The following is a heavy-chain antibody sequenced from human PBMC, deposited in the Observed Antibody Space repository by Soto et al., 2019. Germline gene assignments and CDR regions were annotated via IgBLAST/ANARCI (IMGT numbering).Heavy chain of an antibody. CDR3: ARLSSRWLFDY. CDR2: IIPILGIA. CDR1: GGTFSSYT. V-gene: IGHV1-69*02. J-gene: IGHJ4*02. D-gene: IGHD6-13*01. Sequence: QVQLVQSGAEVKKPGSSVKVSCKASGGTFSSYTISWVRQAPGQGLEWMGRIIPILGIANYAQKCQGRVTXTXXKATSTAYMELSSLRSEDTAVYYCARLSSRWLFDYWGQGTLVTVSS.